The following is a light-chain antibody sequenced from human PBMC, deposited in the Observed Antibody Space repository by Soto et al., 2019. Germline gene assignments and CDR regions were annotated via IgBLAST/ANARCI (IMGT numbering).Light chain of an antibody. CDR1: SSNIGSNH. J-gene: IGLJ2*01. CDR3: SARDDSLSGVV. Sequence: VLTQPPSTSGTPGQRVTISCSGSSSNIGSNHVYWYQQFPGMAPKLLMYRSDQRPTGVPDRFSGSKSGTSASLAISGLRSDDEADYYCSARDDSLSGVVFGGGTQLTVL. V-gene: IGLV1-47*01. CDR2: RSD.